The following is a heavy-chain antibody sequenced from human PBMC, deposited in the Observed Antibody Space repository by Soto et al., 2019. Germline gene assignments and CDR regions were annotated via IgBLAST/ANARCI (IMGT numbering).Heavy chain of an antibody. J-gene: IGHJ4*02. D-gene: IGHD2-2*01. CDR3: ALSPIVVVPAATYFDY. V-gene: IGHV2-5*02. Sequence: QITLKESGPPLVKPTQTLTLTCTFSGFSLSTSGVGVGWIRQPPGKALEWLALIYWDHDKRYSPSLKSRLTITKDTSKNQVVLTMTNMDPVDTATYYCALSPIVVVPAATYFDYWGQGTLVTVSS. CDR2: IYWDHDK. CDR1: GFSLSTSGVG.